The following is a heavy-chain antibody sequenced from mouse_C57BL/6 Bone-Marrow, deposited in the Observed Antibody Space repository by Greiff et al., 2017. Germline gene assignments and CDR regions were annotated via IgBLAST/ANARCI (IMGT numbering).Heavy chain of an antibody. CDR1: GYAFSSSW. Sequence: QVQLQQSGPELVKPGASVKISCKASGYAFSSSWMNWVKQRPGKGLEWIGRIYPGDGDTNYNGKFKGKATLTADKSSSTAYMQLSSLTSEDSAVYFCASYYSSSPYYFDYWGQGTTLTVSS. D-gene: IGHD1-1*01. V-gene: IGHV1-82*01. CDR2: IYPGDGDT. J-gene: IGHJ2*01. CDR3: ASYYSSSPYYFDY.